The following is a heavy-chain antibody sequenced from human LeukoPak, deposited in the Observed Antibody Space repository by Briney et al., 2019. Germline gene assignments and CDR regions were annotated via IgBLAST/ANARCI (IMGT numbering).Heavy chain of an antibody. V-gene: IGHV3-23*01. CDR3: ARDKGDYYDSSGYTYDY. Sequence: GGSLRLSCAASGFTFSSYAMSWVRQAPGKGLEWVSAISGSGGSTYYADSVKGRFTVSRDNSKNTLYLQMNSLRAEDTAVYYCARDKGDYYDSSGYTYDYWGQGTLVTVSS. CDR1: GFTFSSYA. D-gene: IGHD3-22*01. CDR2: ISGSGGST. J-gene: IGHJ4*02.